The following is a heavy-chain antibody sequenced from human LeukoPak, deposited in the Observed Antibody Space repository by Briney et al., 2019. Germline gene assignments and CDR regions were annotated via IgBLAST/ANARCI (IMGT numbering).Heavy chain of an antibody. Sequence: GGSLRLSCAASGFTFSSYAMSWVRQAPGKGLEWVSAISGSGGSTYYADSVKGRFTISRDNSKNTLYLQMNSLRAEDTAVYYCAKVRPGRFLEWSYLDYYYGTDVWGQGTTVTVSS. J-gene: IGHJ6*02. CDR3: AKVRPGRFLEWSYLDYYYGTDV. V-gene: IGHV3-23*01. D-gene: IGHD3-3*01. CDR1: GFTFSSYA. CDR2: ISGSGGST.